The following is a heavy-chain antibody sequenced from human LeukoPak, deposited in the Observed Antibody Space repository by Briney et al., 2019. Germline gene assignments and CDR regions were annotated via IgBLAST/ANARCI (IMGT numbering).Heavy chain of an antibody. CDR2: ISSSADRI. D-gene: IGHD2-2*02. CDR1: GFTFRSHG. V-gene: IGHV3-48*01. CDR3: ARANPTIPIFYFDF. Sequence: GTSLRLSCVGFGFTFRSHGMNWVRQAPGKGPEWISYISSSADRIYYADSVRGRLAISRDNDRNSLFLDMNTLRAEDTAVYYCARANPTIPIFYFDFWGRGTLVTVSS. J-gene: IGHJ4*02.